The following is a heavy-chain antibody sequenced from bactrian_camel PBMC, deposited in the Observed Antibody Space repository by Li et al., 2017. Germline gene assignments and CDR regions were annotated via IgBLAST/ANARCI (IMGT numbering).Heavy chain of an antibody. J-gene: IGHJ4*01. CDR2: IYAGGRGT. Sequence: DVQLVESGGSSVQAGGSLTLSCAASGYTYTTFCMGWFRQAPGKEREGVASIYAGGRGTTYAVAVKGRFSISQDGGKNTLYLQMNSLKPEDTAMYYCAAEPLATECGKWLRRDPYGAFWGRGTQVTVS. D-gene: IGHD3*01. CDR1: GYTYTTFC. CDR3: AAEPLATECGKWLRRDPYGAF. V-gene: IGHV3S42*01.